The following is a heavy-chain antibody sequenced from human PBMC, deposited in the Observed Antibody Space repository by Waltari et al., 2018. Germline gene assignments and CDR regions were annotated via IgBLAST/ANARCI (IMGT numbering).Heavy chain of an antibody. CDR1: GFTFSSYS. Sequence: EVQLVESGGGLVKPGGSLRLSCAASGFTFSSYSMNWVRQAPGKGLEWVSSISSSSTYIYYADSVKGRFTISRDNAKNSLYLQMNSLRAEDTAVYYCARDFARGYCTGGVCNAFDYWGQGTLVTVSS. CDR2: ISSSSTYI. V-gene: IGHV3-21*01. D-gene: IGHD2-8*02. CDR3: ARDFARGYCTGGVCNAFDY. J-gene: IGHJ4*02.